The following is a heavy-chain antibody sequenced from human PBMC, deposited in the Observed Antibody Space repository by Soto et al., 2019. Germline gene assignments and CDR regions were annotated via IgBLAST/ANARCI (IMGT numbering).Heavy chain of an antibody. Sequence: GSLRLSCAASGFTFSSYAMHWVRQAPGKGLEWVAVISYDGSNKYYADSVKGRFTISRDNSKNTLYLQMNRLRAEDTAVYYCARDIPGTRIGLDYGMDVWGQGTTVTVSS. CDR1: GFTFSSYA. V-gene: IGHV3-30-3*01. CDR3: ARDIPGTRIGLDYGMDV. D-gene: IGHD1-7*01. CDR2: ISYDGSNK. J-gene: IGHJ6*02.